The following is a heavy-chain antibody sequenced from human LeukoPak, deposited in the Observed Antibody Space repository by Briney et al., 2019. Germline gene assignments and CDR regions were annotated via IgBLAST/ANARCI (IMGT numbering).Heavy chain of an antibody. J-gene: IGHJ4*02. CDR2: ISAYNGNT. CDR1: GYTFTSYG. D-gene: IGHD3-22*01. Sequence: ASVKVSCKASGYTFTSYGISWVRQAPGQGLEWMGWISAYNGNTNYAQKLQGRVTMTTDTSTSTAYMELRSLRSDDTAVYYCARDYYDCSGYLSVPCGYWGQGTLVTVSS. CDR3: ARDYYDCSGYLSVPCGY. V-gene: IGHV1-18*01.